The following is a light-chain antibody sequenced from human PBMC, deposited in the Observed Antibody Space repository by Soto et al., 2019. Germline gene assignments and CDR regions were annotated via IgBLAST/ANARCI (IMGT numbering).Light chain of an antibody. CDR1: QSVISTH. J-gene: IGKJ4*01. CDR2: DTS. Sequence: EIVLTQSPGTLSLSPGERATLSCRASQSVISTHLAWYQQKPGLAPRLLIYDTSSRASGIPDRFSGSGSGTEFTLIISSLQSDDFAVYYCQHYKTWPLSFGGGTKVDIK. V-gene: IGKV3D-20*02. CDR3: QHYKTWPLS.